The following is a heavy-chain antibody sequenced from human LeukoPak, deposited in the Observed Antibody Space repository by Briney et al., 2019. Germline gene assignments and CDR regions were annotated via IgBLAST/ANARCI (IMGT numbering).Heavy chain of an antibody. J-gene: IGHJ4*02. CDR1: GDSVSSNSAA. Sequence: SQTLSLTCAISGDSVSSNSAAWNWIRQSPSRGLEWLGRTYYRSKWYNDYAVSVKSRITINPDTSKNQFSLQLNSVTPEDTAVYYCARHVPGGWYRNSDYFDYWGQGTLVTVSS. CDR2: TYYRSKWYN. V-gene: IGHV6-1*01. CDR3: ARHVPGGWYRNSDYFDY. D-gene: IGHD6-19*01.